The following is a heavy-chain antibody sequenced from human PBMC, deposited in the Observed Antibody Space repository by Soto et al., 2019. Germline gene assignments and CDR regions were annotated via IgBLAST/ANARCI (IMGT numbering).Heavy chain of an antibody. V-gene: IGHV1-18*01. CDR2: INGYGHGA. CDR3: VRDLNGDFYY. J-gene: IGHJ4*01. Sequence: QVQLVQSGAAVRQPGASVKVSCKASGYSFTTYGMSWVRQAPGQGLEYMGWINGYGHGAKYVQRFHGRFSMTTDTSTNTDYMDLRSLTSDDTAVYYCVRDLNGDFYYWGHGTVVIVSP. D-gene: IGHD3-10*01. CDR1: GYSFTTYG.